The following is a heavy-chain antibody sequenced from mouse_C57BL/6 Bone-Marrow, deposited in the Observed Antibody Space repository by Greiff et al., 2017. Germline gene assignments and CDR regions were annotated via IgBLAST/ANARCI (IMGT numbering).Heavy chain of an antibody. D-gene: IGHD2-3*01. CDR2: IYPGSGNT. CDR3: ARGWLCAY. Sequence: VQLQQSGAELVRPGASVKLSCKASGYTFTDYYINWVKQRPGQGLEWIARIYPGSGNTYYNEKFKGKATLTAEKSSSTAYMQLSSLTSEDSAVYFCARGWLCAYWGQGTLVTVSA. CDR1: GYTFTDYY. J-gene: IGHJ3*01. V-gene: IGHV1-76*01.